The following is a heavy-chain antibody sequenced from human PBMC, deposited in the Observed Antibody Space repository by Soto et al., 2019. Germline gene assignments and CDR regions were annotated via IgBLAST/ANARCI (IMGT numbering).Heavy chain of an antibody. Sequence: QVQLVESGGGVVQPGRSLRLSCAASGFTFSSYAMHWVRQAPGKGLEWVAVISYDGSNKYYADSVKGRFTISRDNSKNTLYLQMHSLRAEDTAVYYCAREYGLEMATLDYWGQGTLVTVSS. CDR1: GFTFSSYA. D-gene: IGHD5-12*01. CDR2: ISYDGSNK. V-gene: IGHV3-30-3*01. J-gene: IGHJ4*02. CDR3: AREYGLEMATLDY.